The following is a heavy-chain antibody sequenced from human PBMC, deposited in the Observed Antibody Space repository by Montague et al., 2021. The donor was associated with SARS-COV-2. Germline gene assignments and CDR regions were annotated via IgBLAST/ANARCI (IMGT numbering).Heavy chain of an antibody. CDR1: LQSFRRGS. D-gene: IGHD3-10*01. V-gene: IGHV4-34*01. J-gene: IGHJ4*02. Sequence: SETLSLTCAVDLQSFRRGSQAQIGRPQVRTPVTMAERMPSSATNNNPSLKSRVTMSVDTSKNQFSLKLSSVTAADTAVYYCARGARQGYGFRLGSFDYWGQGNLVTVSS. CDR3: ARGARQGYGFRLGSFDY. CDR2: RMPSSAT.